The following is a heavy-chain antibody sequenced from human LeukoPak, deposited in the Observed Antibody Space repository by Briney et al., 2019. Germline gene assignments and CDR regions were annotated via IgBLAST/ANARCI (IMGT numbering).Heavy chain of an antibody. J-gene: IGHJ6*02. CDR2: ISSASGSI. Sequence: GGSLRLSCAASGFTFSSYSMNWVRQAPGKGLEWVSYISSASGSIYYADSVKGRFTISGDNAKNSLYLQMNSLRAEDTALYYCAKAGDGSGSPRGLYGMDVWGQGTTVTVSS. D-gene: IGHD3-10*01. CDR1: GFTFSSYS. CDR3: AKAGDGSGSPRGLYGMDV. V-gene: IGHV3-48*04.